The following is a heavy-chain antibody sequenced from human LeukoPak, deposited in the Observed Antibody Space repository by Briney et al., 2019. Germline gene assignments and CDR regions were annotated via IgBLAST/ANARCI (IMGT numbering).Heavy chain of an antibody. CDR1: GFTLSSYA. Sequence: GGSLRLSCAASGFTLSSYAMSWVRQTPGKGLEWVSTISDNAYYADSVKGRFTISRDKSKNTLHLQMNSLRAEDTALYYCVKAIRPFNSGNYYSCLDYWGQGSLVTVSS. V-gene: IGHV3-23*01. CDR2: ISDNA. J-gene: IGHJ4*02. CDR3: VKAIRPFNSGNYYSCLDY. D-gene: IGHD3-22*01.